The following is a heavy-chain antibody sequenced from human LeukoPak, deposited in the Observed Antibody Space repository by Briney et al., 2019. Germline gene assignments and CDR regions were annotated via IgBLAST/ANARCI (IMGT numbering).Heavy chain of an antibody. D-gene: IGHD5-18*01. J-gene: IGHJ4*02. V-gene: IGHV4-38-2*02. Sequence: SETLSLTCTVSGYSISSGYYWGWIRQPPGEGLEWIGSIYHSGSTYYNPSLKSRVTISVDTSKNQFSLKLSSVTAADTAVYYCARSLVGIQLWLRYTPYYFDYWGQGTLVTVSS. CDR2: IYHSGST. CDR1: GYSISSGYY. CDR3: ARSLVGIQLWLRYTPYYFDY.